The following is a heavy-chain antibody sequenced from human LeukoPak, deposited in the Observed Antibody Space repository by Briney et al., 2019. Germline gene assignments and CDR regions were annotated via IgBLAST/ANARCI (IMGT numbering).Heavy chain of an antibody. CDR1: GYTFTSYG. Sequence: ASVTVSCKASGYTFTSYGISWVRQAPGQGLGWMGWISAYNGNTNYAQKLQGRVTMTTYTSTSTAYMELRSLRSDDTAVYYCARDHGSGRSAGVWGKGTTVTVSS. J-gene: IGHJ6*04. V-gene: IGHV1-18*01. CDR3: ARDHGSGRSAGV. CDR2: ISAYNGNT. D-gene: IGHD3-10*01.